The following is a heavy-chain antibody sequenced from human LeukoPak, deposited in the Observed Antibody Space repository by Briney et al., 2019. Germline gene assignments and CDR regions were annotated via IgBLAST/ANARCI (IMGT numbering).Heavy chain of an antibody. CDR3: AKDLLAAPNVDY. CDR2: ISGSGGST. D-gene: IGHD6-6*01. CDR1: GFTFSSYA. V-gene: IGHV3-23*01. J-gene: IGHJ4*02. Sequence: GGSLRLPCAASGFTFSSYAMSWVRQAPGKGLEWVSAISGSGGSTYYADSVKGRFTISRDNSKNTLYLQMNSLRAEDTAVYYCAKDLLAAPNVDYWGQGTLVTVSS.